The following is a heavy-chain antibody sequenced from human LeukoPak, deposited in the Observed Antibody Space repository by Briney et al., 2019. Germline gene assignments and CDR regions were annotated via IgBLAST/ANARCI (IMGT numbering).Heavy chain of an antibody. CDR2: ISSSGSTI. CDR1: GFTFSSYE. CDR3: ARDRKYSCSGGSCYFDY. Sequence: GGSLRLSCAASGFTFSSYEMNWVRQAPGKGLEWVSYISSSGSTIYYADSVKGRFTISRDNAKNSLYLQMNSLRAEGTAVYYCARDRKYSCSGGSCYFDYWGQGTLVTVSS. V-gene: IGHV3-48*03. J-gene: IGHJ4*02. D-gene: IGHD2-15*01.